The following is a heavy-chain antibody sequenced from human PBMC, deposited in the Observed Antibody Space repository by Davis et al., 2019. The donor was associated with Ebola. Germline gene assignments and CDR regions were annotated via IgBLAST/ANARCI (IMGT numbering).Heavy chain of an antibody. Sequence: SLKISCAASGFTFDDYAMHWVRQAPGKGLEWVSGISWNSGDIGYADSVKGRFTISRENSKNSIFLQLNSLRAEDTAVYYCAKQLGSGFIFDGMDVWGQGTTVTVSS. CDR3: AKQLGSGFIFDGMDV. V-gene: IGHV3-9*01. CDR1: GFTFDDYA. D-gene: IGHD3-3*01. J-gene: IGHJ6*02. CDR2: ISWNSGDI.